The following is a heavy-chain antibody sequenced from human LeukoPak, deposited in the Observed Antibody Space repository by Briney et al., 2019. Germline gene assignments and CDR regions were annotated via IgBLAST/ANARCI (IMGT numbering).Heavy chain of an antibody. J-gene: IGHJ4*02. D-gene: IGHD6-19*01. CDR3: ARGAYSSGWYGSFDY. V-gene: IGHV3-20*04. CDR1: GFTFDDYG. Sequence: PGGSLRLSCAASGFTFDDYGMSWVRQAPGKGLEWVSGINWNGGSKVYADSVKGRFTISRDNAKNSLYLQMNSLRAEDTALYYCARGAYSSGWYGSFDYRGQGNLVTVSS. CDR2: INWNGGSK.